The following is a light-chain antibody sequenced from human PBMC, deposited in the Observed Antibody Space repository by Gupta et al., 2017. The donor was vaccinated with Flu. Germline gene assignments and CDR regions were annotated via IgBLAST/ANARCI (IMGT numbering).Light chain of an antibody. J-gene: IGLJ3*02. Sequence: SVLTQPPSASVTPGQRVTISCSGSSSNIGSNTVNWDQQLPGTAPKLLIYSNNQRPSGFPDRFSGSKSGTSASLAISGLQSEDEADYYCAAWDDSRNGWVFGGGTKLTVL. CDR3: AAWDDSRNGWV. CDR1: SSNIGSNT. CDR2: SNN. V-gene: IGLV1-44*01.